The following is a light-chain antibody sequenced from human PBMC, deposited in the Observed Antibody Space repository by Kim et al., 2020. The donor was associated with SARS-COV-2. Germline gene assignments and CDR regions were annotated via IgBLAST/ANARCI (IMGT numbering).Light chain of an antibody. CDR1: RTISNTY. CDR3: QQYDSSPWT. Sequence: EIVLTQSPDTLSLSPGERVTLSCRPSRTISNTYLAWYQQKPGQAPRLVIYGASSRATGIPDRFSGSGSGTDFTLTISRLEPEDFAVDYCQQYDSSPWTFGQGTKVHI. J-gene: IGKJ1*01. CDR2: GAS. V-gene: IGKV3-20*01.